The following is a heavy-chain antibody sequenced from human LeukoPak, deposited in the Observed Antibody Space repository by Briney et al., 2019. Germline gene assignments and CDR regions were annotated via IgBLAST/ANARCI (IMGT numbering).Heavy chain of an antibody. CDR3: ARSGYYGSGSYHPRNWFDP. D-gene: IGHD3-10*01. CDR2: INHSGST. V-gene: IGHV4-34*01. Sequence: SETLSLTCAVYGGSFSGYYWSWIRQPPGKGLERIGEINHSGSTNYNPSLKSRVTISVDTSKNQFSLKLSSVTAADTAVYYCARSGYYGSGSYHPRNWFDPWGQGTLVTVSS. J-gene: IGHJ5*02. CDR1: GGSFSGYY.